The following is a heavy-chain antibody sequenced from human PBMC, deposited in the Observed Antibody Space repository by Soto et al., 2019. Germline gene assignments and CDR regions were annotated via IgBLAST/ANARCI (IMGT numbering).Heavy chain of an antibody. CDR3: AVDYGGNCFDY. D-gene: IGHD2-15*01. CDR2: IYTGGST. Sequence: SETLSLTCTVSGGSISIYYWSWIRQPAGKGLGWIGRIYTGGSTNYNPSLRSRVTMSADTSKNQFSLKMTSVTAADTAVYYCAVDYGGNCFDYWGQGTLVTVSS. J-gene: IGHJ4*02. CDR1: GGSISIYY. V-gene: IGHV4-4*07.